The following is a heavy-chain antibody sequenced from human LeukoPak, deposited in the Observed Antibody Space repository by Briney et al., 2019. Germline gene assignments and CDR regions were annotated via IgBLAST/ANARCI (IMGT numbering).Heavy chain of an antibody. CDR1: GYTYTNYD. V-gene: IGHV1-8*01. J-gene: IGHJ3*02. CDR3: ARGSSWYRDAFDI. D-gene: IGHD6-13*01. CDR2: MNPNSGNT. Sequence: ASVKVSCKASGYTYTNYDLNWVGQATGQGREWMGWMNPNSGNTGYAQKFQGRVTMTRNTSISTAYMELSRLRSDDTAVYYCARGSSWYRDAFDIWGQGTMVTVSS.